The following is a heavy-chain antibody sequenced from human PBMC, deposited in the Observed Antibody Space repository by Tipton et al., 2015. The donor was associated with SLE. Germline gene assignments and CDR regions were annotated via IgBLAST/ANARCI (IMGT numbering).Heavy chain of an antibody. Sequence: LRLSCAASGFTVSRNYLNWVRQAPGKGLEWVGYIDNSGNTNYNPSLKSRVTILVDTSKNPKSQFSLRLSSVTAADTAVYFCAREPWGYAGASLDYFDFWGQGMLVTVSS. V-gene: IGHV4-59*02. CDR2: IDNSGNT. J-gene: IGHJ4*02. CDR3: AREPWGYAGASLDYFDF. CDR1: GFTVSRNY. D-gene: IGHD2-15*01.